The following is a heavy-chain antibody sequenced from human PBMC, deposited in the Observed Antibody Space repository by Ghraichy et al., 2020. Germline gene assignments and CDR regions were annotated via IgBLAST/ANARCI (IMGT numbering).Heavy chain of an antibody. D-gene: IGHD6-25*01. Sequence: GESLNISCASSGFTFSTYTMNWVRQAPGKGLEWVSSVSGTTTYIYYADSMRGRFTISRDNARNSLYLQLNSLTAEDTAVYYCASSISGYRYGMDVWAQGATVTIAS. CDR1: GFTFSTYT. CDR3: ASSISGYRYGMDV. V-gene: IGHV3-21*01. J-gene: IGHJ6*02. CDR2: VSGTTTYI.